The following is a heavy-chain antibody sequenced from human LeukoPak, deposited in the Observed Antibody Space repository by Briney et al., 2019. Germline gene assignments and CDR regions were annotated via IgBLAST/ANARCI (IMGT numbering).Heavy chain of an antibody. D-gene: IGHD2-2*01. CDR2: IYYSGST. J-gene: IGHJ4*02. V-gene: IGHV4-59*01. Sequence: SETLSLTFSVSGGSISSYYWSWIRQPPGKGLEWIGSIYYSGSTNYNPSLKSRVTISVDTSKNQFSLKLSSVTAGDTAVYYCARERYDWYQLERAFDYWGQGTLVTVSS. CDR1: GGSISSYY. CDR3: ARERYDWYQLERAFDY.